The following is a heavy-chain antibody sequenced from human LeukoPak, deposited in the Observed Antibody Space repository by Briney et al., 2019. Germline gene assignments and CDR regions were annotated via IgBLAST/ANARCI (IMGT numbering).Heavy chain of an antibody. CDR1: GGSISSSSYY. D-gene: IGHD4-17*01. J-gene: IGHJ6*03. V-gene: IGHV4-39*07. CDR3: ARDRGNDYGDYYYYYYMDV. Sequence: SETLSLTCTVSGGSISSSSYYWGWIRQPPGKGLEWIGSIYYSGSTYYNPSLKSRVTISVDTSKNQFSLKLSSVTAADTAVYYCARDRGNDYGDYYYYYYMDVWGKGTTVTVSS. CDR2: IYYSGST.